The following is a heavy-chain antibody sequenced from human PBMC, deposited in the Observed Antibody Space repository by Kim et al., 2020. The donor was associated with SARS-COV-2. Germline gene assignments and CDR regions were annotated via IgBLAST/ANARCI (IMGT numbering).Heavy chain of an antibody. V-gene: IGHV3-30*04. CDR1: GFTFSSYA. Sequence: GGSLRLSCAASGFTFSSYAMHWVRQAPGKGLEWVAVISYDGSNKYYADSVKGRFTISRDNSKNTLYLQMNSLRAEDTAVYYCARDFRPYGSGSPIDYWGQGTLVTVSS. D-gene: IGHD3-10*01. J-gene: IGHJ4*02. CDR2: ISYDGSNK. CDR3: ARDFRPYGSGSPIDY.